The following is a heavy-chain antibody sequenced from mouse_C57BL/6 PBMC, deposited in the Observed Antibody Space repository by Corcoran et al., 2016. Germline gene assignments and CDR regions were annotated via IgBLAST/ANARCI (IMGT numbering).Heavy chain of an antibody. J-gene: IGHJ1*03. CDR2: IYPGSGNT. CDR3: ARKNYYGSSFDG. Sequence: QVQLKQSGAELVRPGASVKLSCKASGYTFTDYYINWVKQRPGQGLAWIARIYPGSGNTYYNEKFKGKATLTAEKSSSTAYMQLSSLTSEDSAVYFCARKNYYGSSFDGWGTGTTVTVSS. CDR1: GYTFTDYY. V-gene: IGHV1-76*01. D-gene: IGHD1-1*01.